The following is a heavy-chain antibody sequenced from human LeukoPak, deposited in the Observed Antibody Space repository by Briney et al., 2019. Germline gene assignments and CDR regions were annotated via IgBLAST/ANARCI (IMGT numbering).Heavy chain of an antibody. D-gene: IGHD6-13*01. V-gene: IGHV3-30*18. CDR3: AKVSSSWSYYMDV. J-gene: IGHJ6*03. CDR1: GFTFSNHG. Sequence: GRSLRLSCAASGFTFSNHGMHWVRQAPGKGLECVAVISYDGSNKYYADSVKGRFTISRDDAKNTLYLQMNSLRAEDTAVYYCAKVSSSWSYYMDVWGKGTTVTVSS. CDR2: ISYDGSNK.